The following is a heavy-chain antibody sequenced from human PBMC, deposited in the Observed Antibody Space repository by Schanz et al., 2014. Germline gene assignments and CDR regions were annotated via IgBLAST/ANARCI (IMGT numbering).Heavy chain of an antibody. J-gene: IGHJ2*01. CDR1: GFTFSSYW. Sequence: VQLVESGGGVVQPGRSLRLSCAASGFTFSSYWMHWVRQVPGKGLVWVSRIKSDGSSTSYADSVKGRFTISRDNSKNSLYLQMNSLRAEDTAVYYCARNRGSGGQNWYFDLWGRGTLVTVSS. V-gene: IGHV3-74*02. CDR3: ARNRGSGGQNWYFDL. CDR2: IKSDGSST. D-gene: IGHD1-26*01.